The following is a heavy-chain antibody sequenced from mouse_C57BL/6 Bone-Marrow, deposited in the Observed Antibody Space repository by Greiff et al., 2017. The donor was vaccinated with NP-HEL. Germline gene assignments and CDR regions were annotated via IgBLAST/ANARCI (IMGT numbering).Heavy chain of an antibody. D-gene: IGHD1-1*01. V-gene: IGHV5-17*01. CDR2: ISSGSSTI. CDR3: ARCYYGSSFLYYAMDY. CDR1: GFTFSDYG. Sequence: EVQRVESGGGLVKPGGSLKLSCAASGFTFSDYGMHWVRQAPEKGLEWVAYISSGSSTIYYADTVKGRFTISRDNAKNTLFLQMTSLRSEDTAMYYCARCYYGSSFLYYAMDYWGQGTSVTVSS. J-gene: IGHJ4*01.